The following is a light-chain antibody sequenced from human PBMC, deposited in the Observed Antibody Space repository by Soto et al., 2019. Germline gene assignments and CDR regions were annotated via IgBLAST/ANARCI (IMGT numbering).Light chain of an antibody. CDR1: QSVSSY. J-gene: IGKJ5*01. CDR3: QQRSNWPPIT. Sequence: EIVLTQSPATLSLSPGERATLSCRASQSVSSYLAWYQQKPGQAPRLLIYDASNRATGIPARFSGSGSGTDFTLTISSLEPEDFAVYYCQQRSNWPPITLGQGTRLELK. CDR2: DAS. V-gene: IGKV3-11*01.